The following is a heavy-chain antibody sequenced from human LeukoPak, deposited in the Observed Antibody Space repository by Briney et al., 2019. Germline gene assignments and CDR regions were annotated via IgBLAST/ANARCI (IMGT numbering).Heavy chain of an antibody. CDR3: ARGPRITMIVVVTPFDY. CDR1: GYTFTGYY. V-gene: IGHV1-2*02. D-gene: IGHD3-22*01. J-gene: IGHJ4*02. Sequence: ASVKVSCKASGYTFTGYYMHWVRQAPGQGLEWMGWINPNSGGTNYVQKFQGRVTMTRDTSISTAYMELSRLRSDDTAVYYCARGPRITMIVVVTPFDYWGQGTLVTVSS. CDR2: INPNSGGT.